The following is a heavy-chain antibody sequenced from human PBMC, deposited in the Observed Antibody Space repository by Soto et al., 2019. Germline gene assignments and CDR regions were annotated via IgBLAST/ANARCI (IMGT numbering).Heavy chain of an antibody. D-gene: IGHD3-3*01. J-gene: IGHJ4*02. V-gene: IGHV5-51*01. CDR1: GYNFAGYW. CDR2: IYPSDSDT. Sequence: PGESLKISCKVSGYNFAGYWIAWLRQMPGKGLELMGIIYPSDSDTRYRPSFQGQVTISADKSINSAYLQWSSLRASDTAMYYCARGGVSTHTFAYGGQGTPVTSPQ. CDR3: ARGGVSTHTFAY.